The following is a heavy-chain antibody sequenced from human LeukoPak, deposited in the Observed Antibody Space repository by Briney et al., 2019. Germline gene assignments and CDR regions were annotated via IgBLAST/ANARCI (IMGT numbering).Heavy chain of an antibody. CDR3: ARGRNAVVNLNYYYYGMDV. J-gene: IGHJ6*02. Sequence: PSETLSLTCTVSGGSISSSSYYWGWIRQPPGKGLEWIGSIYYSGSTYYNPSLKSRVTISVDTSKNQFSLKLSSVTAADTAVYYCARGRNAVVNLNYYYYGMDVWGQGTTVTVSS. CDR2: IYYSGST. D-gene: IGHD4-23*01. V-gene: IGHV4-39*01. CDR1: GGSISSSSYY.